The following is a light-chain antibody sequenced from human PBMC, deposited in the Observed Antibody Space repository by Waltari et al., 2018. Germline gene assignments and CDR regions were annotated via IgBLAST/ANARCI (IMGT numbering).Light chain of an antibody. CDR1: ALPRQY. V-gene: IGLV3-25*03. Sequence: SYELTQPPSVSVSPGQTARITCSGDALPRQYSFWSQQRSGQAPVLGIYKDTERPSGIPERFSGSSSRAKVTLTISGVQAQDGADYYCQSTGNSGTYWVFGGGTKLTVL. CDR3: QSTGNSGTYWV. CDR2: KDT. J-gene: IGLJ2*01.